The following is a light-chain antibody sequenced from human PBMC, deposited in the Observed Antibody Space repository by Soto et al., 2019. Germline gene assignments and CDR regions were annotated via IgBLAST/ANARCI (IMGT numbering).Light chain of an antibody. V-gene: IGKV3D-15*01. Sequence: EIVMTQSPATLSVSPGERATLSFRASQSVSSNLAWYQQKPGQPPRLLIYDSSTRATGLPDRFSGSGSGTDFTLTIIRLEPEDFAVYYCQQYDISPWTFGQGTKVDIK. CDR2: DSS. CDR3: QQYDISPWT. J-gene: IGKJ1*01. CDR1: QSVSSN.